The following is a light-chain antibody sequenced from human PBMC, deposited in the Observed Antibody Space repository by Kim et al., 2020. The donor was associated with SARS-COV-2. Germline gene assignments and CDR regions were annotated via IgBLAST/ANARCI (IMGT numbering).Light chain of an antibody. J-gene: IGLJ2*01. Sequence: GQVVTIACSGSSPNIGNFVDWYQHLPGTAPKLLIYKNNQRPSGVSDRFSASKSGTSASLAISGLRSDDEADYYCAAWDDNLSGVVFGGGTKLTVL. CDR2: KNN. CDR3: AAWDDNLSGVV. CDR1: SPNIGNF. V-gene: IGLV1-47*01.